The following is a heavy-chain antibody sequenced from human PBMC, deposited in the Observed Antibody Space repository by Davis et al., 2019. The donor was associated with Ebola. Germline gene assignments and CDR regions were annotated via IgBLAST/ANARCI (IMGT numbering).Heavy chain of an antibody. J-gene: IGHJ6*02. CDR3: ARSPMAISSGMDV. D-gene: IGHD5-24*01. CDR1: GESFSGHY. V-gene: IGHV4-34*01. Sequence: MPGGSLRLSCAVYGESFSGHYWGWIRQPPGKGLEWIGEINHSGSTNYNPSLKSRGTISVDTSKNLFSLKLSSVTAADTAVYYCARSPMAISSGMDVWGQGTTVTVSS. CDR2: INHSGST.